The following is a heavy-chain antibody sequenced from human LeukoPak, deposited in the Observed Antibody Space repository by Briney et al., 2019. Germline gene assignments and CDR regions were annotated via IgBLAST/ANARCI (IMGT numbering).Heavy chain of an antibody. CDR2: IIPIFGTA. CDR1: GGTFSSYA. CDR3: ARLGYCSSTSCSPEY. Sequence: ASVKVSCKASGGTFSSYAISWVRQAPGQGLEWMGGIIPIFGTANYAQKFQGRVTITADESTSTAYMELSSLRSEDTAVYYCARLGYCSSTSCSPEYWGQGTLATVSS. D-gene: IGHD2-2*01. V-gene: IGHV1-69*13. J-gene: IGHJ4*02.